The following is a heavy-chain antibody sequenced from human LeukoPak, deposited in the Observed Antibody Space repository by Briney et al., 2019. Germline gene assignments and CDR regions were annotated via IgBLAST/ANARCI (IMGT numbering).Heavy chain of an antibody. D-gene: IGHD6-19*01. CDR3: ARSPTGYSSGWNRSGLSGYYYMDV. J-gene: IGHJ6*03. Sequence: ASVKVSCKASGGTFSSYAISWVRQAPGQGLGWMGGIIPIFGTANYAQKFQGRVTITTDESTSTAYMELSSLRSEDTAVYYCARSPTGYSSGWNRSGLSGYYYMDVWGKGTTVTVSS. CDR2: IIPIFGTA. CDR1: GGTFSSYA. V-gene: IGHV1-69*05.